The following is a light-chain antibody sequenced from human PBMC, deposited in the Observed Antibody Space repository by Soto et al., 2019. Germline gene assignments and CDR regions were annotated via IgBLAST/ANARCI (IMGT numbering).Light chain of an antibody. CDR3: ISYTSSSAPVV. CDR1: SSDVGGYNY. CDR2: DVS. Sequence: QSALTQPASVSGSPGQSITISCTGTSSDVGGYNYVSWYQQHPGKAPKLIIFDVSNRPSGVSNRFSGSKSGNTASLTISGLQSDDEADYYCISYTSSSAPVVFGGGTKVTVL. V-gene: IGLV2-14*01. J-gene: IGLJ2*01.